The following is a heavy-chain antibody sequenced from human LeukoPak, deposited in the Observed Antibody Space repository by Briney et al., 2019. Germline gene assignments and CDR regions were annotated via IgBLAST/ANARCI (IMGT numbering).Heavy chain of an antibody. D-gene: IGHD2-21*02. V-gene: IGHV4-31*11. CDR2: ISNSGTT. CDR1: GDSVTSGGYF. J-gene: IGHJ3*02. Sequence: SQTLSLTCAVSGDSVTSGGYFWTWIRQLPGKGLEWIGSISNSGTTSYNPSLKSRLSISLDTSNNHFSLRLGSVTAADTAVYYCARDVVVTSSPDALDIWGQGTMVIVSS. CDR3: ARDVVVTSSPDALDI.